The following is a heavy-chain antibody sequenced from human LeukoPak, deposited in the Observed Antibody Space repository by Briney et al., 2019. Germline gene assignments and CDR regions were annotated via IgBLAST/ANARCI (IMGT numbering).Heavy chain of an antibody. CDR3: ARDKEVITFGGVIGRTFDY. V-gene: IGHV1-18*01. CDR2: ISAYNGNT. Sequence: PGASVKFSCKASGYTFTSYGISWVRQAPGQGLEWMGWISAYNGNTNYEQKRQGRVTMTTDTSTSTAYMELRSLRSDDTAVYYCARDKEVITFGGVIGRTFDYWGQGTLVTVSP. D-gene: IGHD3-16*02. J-gene: IGHJ4*02. CDR1: GYTFTSYG.